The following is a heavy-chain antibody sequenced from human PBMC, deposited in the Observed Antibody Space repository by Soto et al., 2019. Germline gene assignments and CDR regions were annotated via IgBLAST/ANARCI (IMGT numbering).Heavy chain of an antibody. V-gene: IGHV4-4*07. J-gene: IGHJ5*02. CDR1: GASISGFY. Sequence: PSDTLSLTCTVSGASISGFYWSWVRKSAGKGLEWIGRIYATGTTDYNPSLKSRVMMSVDTSKKQFSLKLRSVTAADTAVYYCVRDGTKTLRDWFDPWGQGXSVTVYS. D-gene: IGHD1-1*01. CDR2: IYATGTT. CDR3: VRDGTKTLRDWFDP.